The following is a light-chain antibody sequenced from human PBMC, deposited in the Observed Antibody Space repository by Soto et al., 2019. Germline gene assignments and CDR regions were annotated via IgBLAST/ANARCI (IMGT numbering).Light chain of an antibody. Sequence: QSALTQPASVSGSPGQSITISCTGSTSDIGGYNSVSWYQQHPVKAPKLLIYDVGYRPSGISDRFSGSKSGNTASLTISGLQTEDEAEYYCSSYGASSTIFGGGTKVTVL. CDR3: SSYGASSTI. CDR2: DVG. V-gene: IGLV2-14*03. CDR1: TSDIGGYNS. J-gene: IGLJ2*01.